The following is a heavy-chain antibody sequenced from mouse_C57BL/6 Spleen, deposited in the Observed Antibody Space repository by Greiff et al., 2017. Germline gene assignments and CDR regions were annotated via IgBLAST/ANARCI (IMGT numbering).Heavy chain of an antibody. Sequence: VQLVESGPGLVQPSQSLSITCTVSGFSLTSYGVHWVRQSPGKGLEWLGVIWSGGSTDYNAAFISRLSISKDNSKSQVFFKMNSLQADDTAIYYCARSSFYDGSSYGYFDVWGTGTTVTVSS. J-gene: IGHJ1*03. CDR3: ARSSFYDGSSYGYFDV. CDR2: IWSGGST. CDR1: GFSLTSYG. V-gene: IGHV2-2*01. D-gene: IGHD1-1*01.